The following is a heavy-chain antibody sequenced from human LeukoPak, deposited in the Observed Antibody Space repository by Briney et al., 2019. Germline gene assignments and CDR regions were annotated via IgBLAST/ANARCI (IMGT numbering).Heavy chain of an antibody. J-gene: IGHJ4*02. CDR2: INPNSGGT. D-gene: IGHD5-24*01. CDR1: GYTFTGYY. Sequence: ASVKVSCKASGYTFTGYYMHWVRQAPGQGLEWMGWINPNSGGTNYAQKFQGRVTMTRDTSISTAYMELSRLRSDATAVYYCARHSPGLGPNNYNYVYWGQGTLVTVSS. CDR3: ARHSPGLGPNNYNYVY. V-gene: IGHV1-2*02.